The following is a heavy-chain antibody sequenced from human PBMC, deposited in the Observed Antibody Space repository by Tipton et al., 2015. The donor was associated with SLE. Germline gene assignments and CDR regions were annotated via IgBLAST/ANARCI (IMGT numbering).Heavy chain of an antibody. CDR1: GFTFDDYA. CDR2: ISWNSGSI. D-gene: IGHD3-22*01. V-gene: IGHV3-9*01. J-gene: IGHJ4*02. CDR3: AGGDYHDSSGYYYDY. Sequence: SLRLSCAASGFTFDDYAMHWVRQAPGKGLEWVSGISWNSGSIGYADSVKGRFSVSRDNLKNTLFLQMNSLRAEDTAVYYCAGGDYHDSSGYYYDYWGQGTLVTVSS.